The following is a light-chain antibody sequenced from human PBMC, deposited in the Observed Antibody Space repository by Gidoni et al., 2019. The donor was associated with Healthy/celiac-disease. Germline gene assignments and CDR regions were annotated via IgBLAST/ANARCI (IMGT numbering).Light chain of an antibody. Sequence: GSLGERATINCKYSQSVLYSSNNKNYLAWYQQKPGQPPKLLIYWASTRESGVPDRFSGSGSGTDFTLTISSLQAEDVAVYYCQQYYSTPFTFGPGTKVDIK. J-gene: IGKJ3*01. V-gene: IGKV4-1*01. CDR2: WAS. CDR1: QSVLYSSNNKNY. CDR3: QQYYSTPFT.